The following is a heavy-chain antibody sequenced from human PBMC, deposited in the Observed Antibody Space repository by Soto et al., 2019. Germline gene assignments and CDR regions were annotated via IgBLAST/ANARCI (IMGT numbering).Heavy chain of an antibody. CDR1: GFTFTSSA. D-gene: IGHD2-2*01. V-gene: IGHV1-58*01. J-gene: IGHJ6*01. CDR3: AADSSSCTQPLMYYYYGMDV. Sequence: SVKVFCKASGFTFTSSAGQWVRQARGQRLEWIGWIVVGSGNTNYAQKFQERVTITRDMSTSTAYMELSSLRSEDTAVYYCAADSSSCTQPLMYYYYGMDVWGQGTTVTLSS. CDR2: IVVGSGNT.